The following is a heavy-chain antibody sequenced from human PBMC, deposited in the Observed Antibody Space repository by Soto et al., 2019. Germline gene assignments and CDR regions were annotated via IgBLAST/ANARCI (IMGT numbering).Heavy chain of an antibody. CDR1: GGSISSGDYY. J-gene: IGHJ4*02. CDR2: IYYSGST. V-gene: IGHV4-30-4*02. CDR3: ASDTSGWYENDY. Sequence: PSETLSLTCTVSGGSISSGDYYWSWIRQPPGKGLEWIGYIYYSGSTYYNPSLKSRVTISVDTSKNQFSLKLSSVTAADTAVYYCASDTSGWYENDYWGQGTLVTVSS. D-gene: IGHD6-19*01.